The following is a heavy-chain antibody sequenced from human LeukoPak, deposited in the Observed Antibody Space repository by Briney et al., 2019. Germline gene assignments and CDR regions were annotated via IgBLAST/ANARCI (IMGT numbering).Heavy chain of an antibody. CDR2: INHSGST. Sequence: SETLSLTCAVYGGSFSGYYWSWIRQPPGKGLEWIGEINHSGSTNYNPSLKSRVTISVDTSKNQFSLKLSSVTAADTAVYYCARVFRIVVVVAAGNDAFDIWGQGTMVTVSS. CDR3: ARVFRIVVVVAAGNDAFDI. D-gene: IGHD2-15*01. V-gene: IGHV4-34*01. J-gene: IGHJ3*02. CDR1: GGSFSGYY.